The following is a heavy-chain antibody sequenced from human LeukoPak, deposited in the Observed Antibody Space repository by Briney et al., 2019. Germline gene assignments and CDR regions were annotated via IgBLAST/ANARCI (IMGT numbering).Heavy chain of an antibody. CDR1: GFTFSSYA. V-gene: IGHV3-23*01. CDR3: AKASGSGYYYGKYYFDY. Sequence: GGSLRLSCAASGFTFSSYAMSWVRQAPGKGLEWVSAISGSGGSTYYADSVKGRFTISRDNSKNTLYLQMNSLRAEDTAVYYCAKASGSGYYYGKYYFDYWGQGTLVTVSS. D-gene: IGHD5-12*01. J-gene: IGHJ4*02. CDR2: ISGSGGST.